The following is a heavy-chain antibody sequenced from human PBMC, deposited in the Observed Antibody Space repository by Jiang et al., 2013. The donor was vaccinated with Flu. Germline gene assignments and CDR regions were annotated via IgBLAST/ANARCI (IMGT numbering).Heavy chain of an antibody. D-gene: IGHD6-13*01. V-gene: IGHV6-1*01. Sequence: SGDSVSSNSAAWNWIRQSPSRGLEWLGRTYYRSKWYNDYAVSVKSRITINPDTSKNQFSLQLNSVTPEDTAVYYCARTGAGIAAAAHDAFDIWGQGTMVTVSS. CDR3: ARTGAGIAAAAHDAFDI. CDR2: TYYRSKWYN. CDR1: GDSVSSNSAA. J-gene: IGHJ3*02.